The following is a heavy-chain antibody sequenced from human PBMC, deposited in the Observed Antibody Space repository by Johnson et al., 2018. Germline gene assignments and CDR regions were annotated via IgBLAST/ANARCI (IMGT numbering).Heavy chain of an antibody. CDR2: ISWNSGSI. V-gene: IGHV3-9*01. Sequence: VQLQESGGGLVQPGRSLRLSCAASGFTFDDYAMHWVRQAPGKGLEWVSGISWNSGSIGYADSVKGRFTISRDNAKNSLYLQMNSLRAEDTALYYCAKETSIAVAPKIMDVWGQGTTVTVSS. D-gene: IGHD6-19*01. CDR1: GFTFDDYA. CDR3: AKETSIAVAPKIMDV. J-gene: IGHJ6*02.